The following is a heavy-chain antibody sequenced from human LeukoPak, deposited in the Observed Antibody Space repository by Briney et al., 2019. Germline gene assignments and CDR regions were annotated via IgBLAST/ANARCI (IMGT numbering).Heavy chain of an antibody. CDR3: AKDLNSGGPDRPSYFDY. J-gene: IGHJ4*02. CDR2: ISGSGGST. V-gene: IGHV3-23*01. CDR1: GFTFSSYA. Sequence: GGSLRLSCAASGFTFSSYAMSWVRQAPGKGLEWVSAISGSGGSTYYADSVKGRFTISRDNSKNTLYLQMNSLRAEDTAVYYCAKDLNSGGPDRPSYFDYWGQGTLVTVSS. D-gene: IGHD2-15*01.